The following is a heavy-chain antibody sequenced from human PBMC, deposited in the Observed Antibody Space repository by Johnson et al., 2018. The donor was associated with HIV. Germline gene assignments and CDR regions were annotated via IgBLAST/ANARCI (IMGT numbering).Heavy chain of an antibody. CDR1: GFTFGSYA. J-gene: IGHJ3*02. D-gene: IGHD5-24*01. CDR3: AKSPNYLGSIHDAFDI. Sequence: VQLVESGGGLVQPGGSLRLSCAASGFTFGSYAMSWVRQAPGQGLEWVSAISGSGGSTYYADSVKGRFTITRDNSKNTLCLQMNSLRAEDTAVYYCAKSPNYLGSIHDAFDIWGQGTMVTVSS. CDR2: ISGSGGST. V-gene: IGHV3-23*04.